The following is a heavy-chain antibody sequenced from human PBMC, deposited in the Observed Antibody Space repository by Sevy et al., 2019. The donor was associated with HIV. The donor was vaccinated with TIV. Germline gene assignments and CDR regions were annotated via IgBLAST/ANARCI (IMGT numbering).Heavy chain of an antibody. CDR2: ISDSSTTI. D-gene: IGHD6-6*01. V-gene: IGHV3-48*01. J-gene: IGHJ6*02. CDR1: GFTFSSYS. Sequence: GGSLRLSCAASGFTFSSYSMNWVRQAPGKGLEGVSYISDSSTTIYYADSVKGRLTISRDNAKNSLYLQMNSLRAEDTAVYYCARGLAALPGYYYGMDVWGQGTTVTVSS. CDR3: ARGLAALPGYYYGMDV.